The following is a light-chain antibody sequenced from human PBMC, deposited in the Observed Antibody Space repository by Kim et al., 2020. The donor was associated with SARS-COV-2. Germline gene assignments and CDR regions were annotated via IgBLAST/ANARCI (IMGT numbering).Light chain of an antibody. J-gene: IGLJ1*01. Sequence: QSVTIPCTGTSSDVGGYDYVSWYQHHPGKAPKLMIYEVTKRPSGVPDRFSGSKSGNTASLTVSGLQAEDEADYFCCSYAGSNNYVFGIGTKVTVL. CDR3: CSYAGSNNYV. CDR1: SSDVGGYDY. CDR2: EVT. V-gene: IGLV2-8*01.